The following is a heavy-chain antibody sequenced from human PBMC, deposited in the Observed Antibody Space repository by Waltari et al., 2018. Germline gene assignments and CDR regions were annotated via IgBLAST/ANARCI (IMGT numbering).Heavy chain of an antibody. D-gene: IGHD3-10*01. J-gene: IGHJ6*02. CDR1: GGSISSGSYY. CDR3: ARGRRGYYYGSGSAPYYYGMDV. Sequence: QVQLQESGPGLVKPSQTLSLTCTVSGGSISSGSYYWSWIRQPAGKGLEWIGRIYTSGSTNYNPSLKSRVTISVDTSKNQFSLKLSSVTAADTAVYYCARGRRGYYYGSGSAPYYYGMDVWGQGTTVTVSS. V-gene: IGHV4-61*02. CDR2: IYTSGST.